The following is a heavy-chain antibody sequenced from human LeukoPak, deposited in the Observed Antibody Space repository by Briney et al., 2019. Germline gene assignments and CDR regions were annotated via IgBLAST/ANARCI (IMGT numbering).Heavy chain of an antibody. D-gene: IGHD2-2*02. V-gene: IGHV3-7*01. CDR1: RFTFTSYW. J-gene: IGHJ3*02. CDR2: IKQDGSEK. CDR3: ARRGEDIVVVPAAIGGAFDI. Sequence: GGSLRLSCAASRFTFTSYWMSWVRQAPGKGLEWVANIKQDGSEKYYVDSVKGRFTISRDNPKNSLYLQMNSLRAEDTAVYYCARRGEDIVVVPAAIGGAFDIWGQGTMVTVSS.